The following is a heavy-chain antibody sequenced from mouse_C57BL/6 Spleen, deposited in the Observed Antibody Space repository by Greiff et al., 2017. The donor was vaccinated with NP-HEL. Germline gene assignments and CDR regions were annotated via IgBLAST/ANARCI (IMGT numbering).Heavy chain of an antibody. J-gene: IGHJ1*03. V-gene: IGHV1-61*01. CDR3: ARGATVVAEDWYFDV. CDR2: IYPSDSET. CDR1: GYTFTSYW. D-gene: IGHD1-1*01. Sequence: QVQLQQPGAELVRPGSSVKLSCKASGYTFTSYWMDWVKQRPGQGLEWIGNIYPSDSETHYNQKFKDKATLTVDKSSSTAYMQLSSLTSEDSAVYYCARGATVVAEDWYFDVWGTGTTGTVSS.